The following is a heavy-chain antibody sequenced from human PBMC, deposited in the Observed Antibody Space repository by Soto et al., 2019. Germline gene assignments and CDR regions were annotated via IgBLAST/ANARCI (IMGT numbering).Heavy chain of an antibody. Sequence: QVQLLQSGAEVKKPGSSVKVSCKASGGTFSRNAISWVRQAPGQGLEWMGGIIPFFHAPNYAQKFQGRVTITADESTSIVFMELSTPTSEGTSVYKGARGRAAAHSWVDMDIWGQDTTVTVTS. CDR3: ARGRAAAHSWVDMDI. J-gene: IGHJ6*02. CDR2: IIPFFHAP. CDR1: GGTFSRNA. D-gene: IGHD6-13*01. V-gene: IGHV1-69*01.